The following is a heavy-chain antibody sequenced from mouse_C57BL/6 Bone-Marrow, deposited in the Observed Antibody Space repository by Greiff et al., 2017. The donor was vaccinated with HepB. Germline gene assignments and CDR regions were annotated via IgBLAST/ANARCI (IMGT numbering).Heavy chain of an antibody. CDR2: ISSGSSTI. CDR3: ARHGSSTGYFDY. CDR1: GFTFSDYG. Sequence: ELMLVESGGGLVKPGGSLKLSCAASGFTFSDYGMHWVRQAPEKGLEWVAYISSGSSTIYYADTVKGRFTISRDNAKNTLFLQMTSLRSEDTAMYYCARHGSSTGYFDYWGQGTTLTVSS. J-gene: IGHJ2*01. V-gene: IGHV5-17*01. D-gene: IGHD1-1*01.